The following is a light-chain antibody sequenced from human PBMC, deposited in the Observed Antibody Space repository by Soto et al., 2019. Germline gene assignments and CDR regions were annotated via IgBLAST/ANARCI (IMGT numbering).Light chain of an antibody. CDR1: SGHSSYT. CDR2: LNSDGSH. Sequence: QLVLTQSPSASASLGASVTLTCTLSSGHSSYTIAWHQQRPEKGPRYLMKLNSDGSHSKGDGIPDRFSGSSSGAERYLTISSLQSEDEADYYCQTWVTGIQVFGGGTKLTVL. CDR3: QTWVTGIQV. J-gene: IGLJ2*01. V-gene: IGLV4-69*01.